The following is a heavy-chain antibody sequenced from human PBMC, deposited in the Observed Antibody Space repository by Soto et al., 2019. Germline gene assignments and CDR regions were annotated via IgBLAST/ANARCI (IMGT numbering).Heavy chain of an antibody. J-gene: IGHJ5*02. Sequence: RGALRLSCAPSGFTFSSYSMNWVRQAPGKGLEWVPSISSSSRYIYYPDSEQGRFTISRDNAKNSLYLQMNSLRAEDTAVYYCARHNWNYGTNTNWFDPWGQGTLVTVSS. CDR3: ARHNWNYGTNTNWFDP. D-gene: IGHD1-7*01. CDR1: GFTFSSYS. V-gene: IGHV3-21*01. CDR2: ISSSSRYI.